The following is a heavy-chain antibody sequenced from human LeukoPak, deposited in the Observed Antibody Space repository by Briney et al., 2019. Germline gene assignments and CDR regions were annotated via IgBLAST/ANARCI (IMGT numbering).Heavy chain of an antibody. CDR2: IYYSGST. D-gene: IGHD3-22*01. CDR3: ARPYYDSSGYHDAFDI. J-gene: IGHJ3*02. V-gene: IGHV4-4*02. CDR1: GGSISNSNW. Sequence: PSETLSLTCVVSGGSISNSNWWSWVRQPPGKGLEWIGYIYYSGSTNYNPSLKSRVTISVDTSKNQFSLKLSSVTAADTAVYYCARPYYDSSGYHDAFDIWGQGTMVTVSS.